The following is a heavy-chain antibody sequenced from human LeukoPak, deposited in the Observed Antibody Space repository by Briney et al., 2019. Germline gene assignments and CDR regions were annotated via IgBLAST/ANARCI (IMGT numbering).Heavy chain of an antibody. Sequence: GGSLRLSCAASGFNFSNYWMTWVRQAPGKGLEWVANINQDGSENYYVDSVKGRFSISRDNAKNSLYLQMNSLRTEDTAVYFCAKVGGVVIPGSYWGQGTLVTISS. CDR3: AKVGGVVIPGSY. J-gene: IGHJ4*02. D-gene: IGHD3-3*01. CDR2: INQDGSEN. V-gene: IGHV3-7*01. CDR1: GFNFSNYW.